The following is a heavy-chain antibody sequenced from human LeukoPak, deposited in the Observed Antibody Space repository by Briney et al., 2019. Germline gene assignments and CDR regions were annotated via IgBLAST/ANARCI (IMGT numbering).Heavy chain of an antibody. J-gene: IGHJ6*03. CDR1: GYTFTSYG. CDR3: ARDGRELPPYYYYMDV. Sequence: AASVKVSRKASGYTFTSYGISWVRQAPGQGLEWMGWISAYNGNTNYAQKLQGRVTMTTDTSTSTAYMELRSLRSDDTAVYYCARDGRELPPYYYYMDVWGKGTTVTVSS. CDR2: ISAYNGNT. D-gene: IGHD1-26*01. V-gene: IGHV1-18*01.